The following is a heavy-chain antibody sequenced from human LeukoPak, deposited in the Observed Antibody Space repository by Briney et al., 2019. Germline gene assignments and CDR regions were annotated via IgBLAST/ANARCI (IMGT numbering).Heavy chain of an antibody. CDR2: INPSGGST. V-gene: IGHV1-46*01. Sequence: ASVTVSCKASGYTFTSYYMHWVRQAPGQGLEWMGIINPSGGSTSYAQKFQGRVTMTRDMSTSTVYMELSSLRSEDTAVYYCARATVPPAAYMDYYYYMDVWGKGTTVTVSS. D-gene: IGHD2-2*01. J-gene: IGHJ6*03. CDR1: GYTFTSYY. CDR3: ARATVPPAAYMDYYYYMDV.